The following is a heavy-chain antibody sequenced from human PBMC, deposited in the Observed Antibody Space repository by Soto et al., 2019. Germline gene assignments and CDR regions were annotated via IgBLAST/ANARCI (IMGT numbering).Heavy chain of an antibody. D-gene: IGHD2-15*01. Sequence: GASVKVSCKASGGTFSSYAISWVRQAPGQGLEWMGGIIPIFGTANYAQKFQGRVTITADEPTSTAYMELSSLRAEDTAVYYCARDDVLCDGGRCYGVPLDVWGKGTTVTVSS. CDR3: ARDDVLCDGGRCYGVPLDV. V-gene: IGHV1-69*13. CDR2: IIPIFGTA. J-gene: IGHJ6*04. CDR1: GGTFSSYA.